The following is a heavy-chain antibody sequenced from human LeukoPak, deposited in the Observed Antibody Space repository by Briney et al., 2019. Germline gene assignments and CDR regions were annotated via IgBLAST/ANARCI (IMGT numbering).Heavy chain of an antibody. Sequence: PSGSLTLSCAASGFTFSSYGMHWVRQAPPKGLEWVSAISGSGGSTYYEDSVKGRFSISRDNSKNTLYVQMNSLTAEDTAVYYCARTPSVRVRWQNYHYYMDVWGKGTTVTVSS. D-gene: IGHD4-23*01. CDR2: ISGSGGST. V-gene: IGHV3-23*01. J-gene: IGHJ6*03. CDR1: GFTFSSYG. CDR3: ARTPSVRVRWQNYHYYMDV.